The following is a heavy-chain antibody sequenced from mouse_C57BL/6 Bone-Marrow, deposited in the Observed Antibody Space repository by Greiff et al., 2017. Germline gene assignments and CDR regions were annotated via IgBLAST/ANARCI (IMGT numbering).Heavy chain of an antibody. D-gene: IGHD1-1*01. CDR3: ARSFYGSSYDYAMDY. V-gene: IGHV1-64*01. CDR2: IHPNSGST. CDR1: GYTFTSYW. Sequence: LQQPGAELVKPGASVKLSCKASGYTFTSYWMHWVKQRPGQGLEWIGMIHPNSGSTNYNEKFKSKATLTVDKSSSTAYMQLSSLTSEDSAVYYCARSFYGSSYDYAMDYWGQGTSVTVSS. J-gene: IGHJ4*01.